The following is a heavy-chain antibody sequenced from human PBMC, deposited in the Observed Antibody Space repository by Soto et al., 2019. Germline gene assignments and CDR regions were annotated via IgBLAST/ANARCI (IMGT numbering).Heavy chain of an antibody. CDR2: TYYRSKWYN. CDR3: ARDRCYDNYYYYGMDV. D-gene: IGHD5-12*01. J-gene: IGHJ6*02. V-gene: IGHV6-1*01. CDR1: GDSVSSNSAA. Sequence: KQSQTLSLTCAISGDSVSSNSAAWNWIRQSPSRGLEWLGRTYYRSKWYNDYAVSVKSRITINPDTSKNQFSLQLNSVTPEDTAVYYCARDRCYDNYYYYGMDVWGQGTTVTVSS.